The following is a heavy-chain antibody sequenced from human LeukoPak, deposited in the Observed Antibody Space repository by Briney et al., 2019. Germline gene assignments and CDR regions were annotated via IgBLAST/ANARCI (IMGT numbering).Heavy chain of an antibody. J-gene: IGHJ4*02. D-gene: IGHD2-21*02. CDR3: ARDMALSYCGGDCLPDY. Sequence: SETLSLTCTVSGGSISSHFWTWIRQPAGKGLEWIGRIYSTGSTDYNPSLKSRVTVSLDTSKNQFSLTLTSATAADTAVYYCARDMALSYCGGDCLPDYWGQGILVTVSS. V-gene: IGHV4-4*07. CDR1: GGSISSHF. CDR2: IYSTGST.